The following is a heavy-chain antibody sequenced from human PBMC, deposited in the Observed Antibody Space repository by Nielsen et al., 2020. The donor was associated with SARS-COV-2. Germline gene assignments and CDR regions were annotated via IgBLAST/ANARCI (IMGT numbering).Heavy chain of an antibody. V-gene: IGHV4-59*01. J-gene: IGHJ3*02. CDR1: GGSIGSYY. Sequence: SETLSLTCTVFGGSIGSYYWSWIRQPPGKGLEWIGYIYYSGSTNYNPSLKSRVTISVDTSKNQFSLKLSSVTAADTAVYYCARGIRPRHVFDIWGQGTMVTVSS. CDR3: ARGIRPRHVFDI. D-gene: IGHD1-14*01. CDR2: IYYSGST.